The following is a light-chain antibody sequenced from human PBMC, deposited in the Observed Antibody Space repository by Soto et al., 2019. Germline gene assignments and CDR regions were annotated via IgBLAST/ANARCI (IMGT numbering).Light chain of an antibody. CDR3: QQYSDWPWT. CDR2: GAS. V-gene: IGKV3-15*01. Sequence: ETVLTQSPDTLSVSPGERATLSCGASQSVGTKLAWYQQKPGQTPRLLISGASTRATEFPTRFSGDGSGTEFTLSGSSLQSEDFAVYYCQQYSDWPWTFGQGTKVDIK. CDR1: QSVGTK. J-gene: IGKJ1*01.